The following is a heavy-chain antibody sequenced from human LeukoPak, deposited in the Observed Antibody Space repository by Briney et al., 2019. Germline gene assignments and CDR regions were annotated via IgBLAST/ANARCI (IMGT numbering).Heavy chain of an antibody. D-gene: IGHD1-26*01. CDR3: ARDPLTSGSYDY. CDR1: GFTFSSYA. V-gene: IGHV3-30*04. J-gene: IGHJ4*02. Sequence: GGSLRPSCAASGFTFSSYAMHWVRQAPGKGLEWVAVISYDGSNKYYADSVKGRFTISRDNSKNTLYLQMNSLRAEDTAVYYCARDPLTSGSYDYWGLGTLVTVSS. CDR2: ISYDGSNK.